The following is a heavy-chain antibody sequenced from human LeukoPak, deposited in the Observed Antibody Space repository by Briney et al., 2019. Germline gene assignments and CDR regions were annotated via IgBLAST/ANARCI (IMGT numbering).Heavy chain of an antibody. CDR2: IYYTGST. J-gene: IGHJ4*02. V-gene: IGHV4-59*01. CDR3: TRGRPYYDSSDYYYPLFDY. CDR1: GGSISSYY. Sequence: SETLSLTCTVSGGSISSYYWSWIRQPPGKGLEWIGYIYYTGSTNYNPSLKSRVTISVDASKNQFSLKLSSVTAADTAVYYCTRGRPYYDSSDYYYPLFDYWGQGTLVTVSS. D-gene: IGHD3-22*01.